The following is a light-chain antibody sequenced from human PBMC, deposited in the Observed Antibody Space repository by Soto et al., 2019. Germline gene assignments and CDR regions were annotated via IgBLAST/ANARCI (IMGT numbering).Light chain of an antibody. CDR2: DAS. Sequence: IVLTQSPATLSLSPGERATLSCRASESVGNYLDWYQEKPGQAPRLLIYDASNRATGIPPRFSGSGSGTDFTLTISSLEPEDFAVYYCQQRSSWPPPTFGGGTKVEI. CDR3: QQRSSWPPPT. V-gene: IGKV3-11*01. CDR1: ESVGNY. J-gene: IGKJ4*01.